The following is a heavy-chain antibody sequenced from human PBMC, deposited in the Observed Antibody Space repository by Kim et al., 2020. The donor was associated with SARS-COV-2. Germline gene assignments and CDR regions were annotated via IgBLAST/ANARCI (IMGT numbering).Heavy chain of an antibody. J-gene: IGHJ4*02. Sequence: AQTLQGRVTMTTDTSTSPAYMEMRSLRSDDTAVYYCARDDPDIAARPMSYWGQGTLVTVSS. D-gene: IGHD6-6*01. CDR3: ARDDPDIAARPMSY. V-gene: IGHV1-18*01.